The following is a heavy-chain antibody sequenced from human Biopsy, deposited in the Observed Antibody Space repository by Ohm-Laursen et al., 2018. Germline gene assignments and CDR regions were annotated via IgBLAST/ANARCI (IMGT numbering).Heavy chain of an antibody. CDR1: GGSISNYY. J-gene: IGHJ5*02. CDR3: AREPRIAAVAYFDP. D-gene: IGHD6-13*01. Sequence: TLSLTCTVSGGSISNYYWSWIRQPAGKGLEWIGRIYSSGSTNYNSSLKSRVTMSVDTSKNQFSLILSSMTAADTAVYYCAREPRIAAVAYFDPWGQGTLVTVSS. V-gene: IGHV4-4*07. CDR2: IYSSGST.